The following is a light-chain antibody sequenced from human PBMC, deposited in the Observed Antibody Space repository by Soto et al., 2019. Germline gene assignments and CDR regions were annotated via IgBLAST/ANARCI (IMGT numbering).Light chain of an antibody. V-gene: IGKV1-27*01. J-gene: IGKJ1*01. Sequence: DIKMTQSPSSLSASVGDRVTITCRASQGISNYLAWYQQKPGKGPKFLIYAASTLQSGVPSRFSGSGSGTDFSLTITSLQPEDFSTYYCQKYNRAPWTFGQGTKVEIK. CDR2: AAS. CDR3: QKYNRAPWT. CDR1: QGISNY.